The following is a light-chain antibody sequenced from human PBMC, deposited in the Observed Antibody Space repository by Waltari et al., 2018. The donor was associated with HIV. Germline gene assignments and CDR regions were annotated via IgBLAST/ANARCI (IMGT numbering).Light chain of an antibody. J-gene: IGLJ2*01. CDR2: DDN. CDR3: QVWDNNVYHVI. Sequence: SSVLAQPPSVSVAPGETARITCGAHNIGTKSVHWYQQKAGQAPNLVMYDDNDRPSGIPDRFSGSNSGNTATLTISRVEAGDEADYFCQVWDNNVYHVIFGGGTKVTVL. V-gene: IGLV3-21*01. CDR1: NIGTKS.